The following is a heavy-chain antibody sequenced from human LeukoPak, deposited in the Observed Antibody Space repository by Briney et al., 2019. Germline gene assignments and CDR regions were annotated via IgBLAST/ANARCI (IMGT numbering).Heavy chain of an antibody. V-gene: IGHV3-53*01. CDR2: IYSGGST. CDR1: GFAFGSEA. D-gene: IGHD4-23*01. J-gene: IGHJ5*02. CDR3: AREDHDYGGGET. Sequence: GGSLRLSCAVSGFAFGSEAMSWVRQAPGKGLEWVSVIYSGGSTYYADSVKGRFTISRDNSKNTLYLQMNSLRAEDTAVYYCAREDHDYGGGETWGQGTLVTVSS.